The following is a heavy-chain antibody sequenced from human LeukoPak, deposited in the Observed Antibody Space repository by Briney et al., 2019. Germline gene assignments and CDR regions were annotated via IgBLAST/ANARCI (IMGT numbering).Heavy chain of an antibody. CDR3: AKEMSSYGSGSYFMYYYYGLDV. CDR1: GFTVSSNY. CDR2: IYSGGST. J-gene: IGHJ6*02. V-gene: IGHV3-66*01. D-gene: IGHD3-10*01. Sequence: GGSLRLSCAASGFTVSSNYMSWVRQAPGKGLEWVSLIYSGGSTYYSDSVKGRFTISRDNSKNTLYLQMNSLRGEDTAINYCAKEMSSYGSGSYFMYYYYGLDVWGQGTTVTVSS.